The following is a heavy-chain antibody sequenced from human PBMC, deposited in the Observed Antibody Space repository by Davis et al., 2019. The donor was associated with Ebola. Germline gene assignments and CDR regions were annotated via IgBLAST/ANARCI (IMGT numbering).Heavy chain of an antibody. D-gene: IGHD5-24*01. CDR1: GFTFSKYW. CDR3: TRVTGYNKPIEY. V-gene: IGHV3-74*03. CDR2: INSDGSSS. J-gene: IGHJ4*02. Sequence: GSLRLSCAASGFTFSKYWMHWVRQSPGKGLMWVSRINSDGSSSTREYADSVKGRFTISRDNDKNTLYLQMNSLGAEDTGIYYCTRVTGYNKPIEYWGQGTLVTVSS.